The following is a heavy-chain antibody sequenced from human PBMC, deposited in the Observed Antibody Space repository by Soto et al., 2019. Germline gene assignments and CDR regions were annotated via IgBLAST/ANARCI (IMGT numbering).Heavy chain of an antibody. CDR2: IIPVFRSA. CDR1: GGTFNKFA. Sequence: VQLVQSGAEVKKTGSSVKVSCKASGGTFNKFAFSRVRQAPGQGFEWMGGIIPVFRSANYAQRFRGRITITADEYTSTVYLYLNDLRSDDTAVYYCARRYCASDNCPLFYYFVDLWGLGTTVTVSS. CDR3: ARRYCASDNCPLFYYFVDL. J-gene: IGHJ6*02. V-gene: IGHV1-69*01. D-gene: IGHD2-21*02.